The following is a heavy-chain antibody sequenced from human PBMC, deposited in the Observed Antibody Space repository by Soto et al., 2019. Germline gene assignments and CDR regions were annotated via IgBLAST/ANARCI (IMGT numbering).Heavy chain of an antibody. CDR2: FDPEDGET. CDR3: ATTAAGMGYFDY. CDR1: GYTFTSYY. V-gene: IGHV1-24*01. J-gene: IGHJ4*02. Sequence: ASVKVSCKASGYTFTSYYMHWVRQAPGQGLEWMGGFDPEDGETIYAQKFQGRVTMTEDTSTDTAYMELSSLRSEDTAVYYCATTAAGMGYFDYWGQGTLVTVSS. D-gene: IGHD6-13*01.